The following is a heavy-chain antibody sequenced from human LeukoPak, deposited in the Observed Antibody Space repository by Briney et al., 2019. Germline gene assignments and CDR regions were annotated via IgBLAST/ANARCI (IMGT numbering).Heavy chain of an antibody. CDR2: ISSSSGYI. D-gene: IGHD2/OR15-2a*01. CDR3: ARSAEYGSFDY. Sequence: GGSLRLSCAASGSTFSSYSMNWFRQAPGKGLEWVSSISSSSGYIYYADSVKGRFTISRDNAKNTLYLQMNSLRAEDTAVYYCARSAEYGSFDYWGQGTLVTVSS. CDR1: GSTFSSYS. V-gene: IGHV3-21*01. J-gene: IGHJ4*02.